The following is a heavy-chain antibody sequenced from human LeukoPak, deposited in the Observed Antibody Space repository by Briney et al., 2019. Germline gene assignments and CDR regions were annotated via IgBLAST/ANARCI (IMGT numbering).Heavy chain of an antibody. V-gene: IGHV1-8*03. D-gene: IGHD4-17*01. CDR1: GYTFTSYE. CDR2: MNPYSGDT. Sequence: GASVKVSCKASGYTFTSYEINWVRQATGQGLEWMGWMNPYSGDTGYAQKFQGRLTITRDTSISTAYMELSSLRSDDTAVYFCARDLAYGDPPSGFDPWGQGTLVTVSS. J-gene: IGHJ5*02. CDR3: ARDLAYGDPPSGFDP.